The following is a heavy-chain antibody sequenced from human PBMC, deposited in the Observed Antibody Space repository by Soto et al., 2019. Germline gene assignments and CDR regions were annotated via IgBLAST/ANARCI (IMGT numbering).Heavy chain of an antibody. J-gene: IGHJ6*02. D-gene: IGHD2-2*01. CDR3: ARDRSYCSSTSCNGHVCANYFYYGMDV. V-gene: IGHV1-69*08. Sequence: QVQLVQSGAEVKKPGSSVKVSCKASGGTFSSYTISWVRQAPGQGLEWMGRIIPILGIANYAQKFQGRVTITAEKSTSTVYMERSSLRSEYTAVYYCARDRSYCSSTSCNGHVCANYFYYGMDVWGQGTTVTVSS. CDR1: GGTFSSYT. CDR2: IIPILGIA.